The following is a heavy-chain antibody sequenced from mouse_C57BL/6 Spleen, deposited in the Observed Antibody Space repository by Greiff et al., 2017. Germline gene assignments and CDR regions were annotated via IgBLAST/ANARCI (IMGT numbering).Heavy chain of an antibody. J-gene: IGHJ3*01. V-gene: IGHV5-6*01. D-gene: IGHD2-1*01. Sequence: EVHLVESGGDLVKPGGSLKLSCAASGFTFSSYCMSWVRQTPDKRLEWVATISSGGSYTCYPDSVKGRFTISRDNAKNTLYLQMSSLKSEDTAMYYCARHAGNHFAYWGQGTLVTVSA. CDR2: ISSGGSYT. CDR3: ARHAGNHFAY. CDR1: GFTFSSYC.